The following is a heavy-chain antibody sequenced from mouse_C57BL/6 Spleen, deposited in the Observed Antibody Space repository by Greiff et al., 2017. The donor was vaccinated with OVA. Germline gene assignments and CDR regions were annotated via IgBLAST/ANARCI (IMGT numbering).Heavy chain of an antibody. Sequence: QVHVKQPGAELVKPGASVKLSCKASGYTFTSYWMHWVKQRPGQGLEWIGMIHPNSGSTNYNEKFKSKATLTVDKSSSTAYMQLSSLTSEDSAVYYCARSMGAMDYWGQGTSVTVSS. J-gene: IGHJ4*01. CDR2: IHPNSGST. CDR3: ARSMGAMDY. CDR1: GYTFTSYW. D-gene: IGHD2-3*01. V-gene: IGHV1-64*01.